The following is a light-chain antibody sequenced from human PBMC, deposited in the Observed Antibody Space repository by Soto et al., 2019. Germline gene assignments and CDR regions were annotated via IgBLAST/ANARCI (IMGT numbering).Light chain of an antibody. J-gene: IGKJ1*01. CDR1: QGNSTY. V-gene: IGKV1-27*01. CDR2: AAS. CDR3: QNYNGAPWT. Sequence: DIQMTQSPSSLSASAGDRVTITCRASQGNSTYLVWYQQKPGTVPKLLIFAASTLQSGVPSRFSGSGSGTDFTLTISSLQPEDVATYYCQNYNGAPWTFGQGTKMEIK.